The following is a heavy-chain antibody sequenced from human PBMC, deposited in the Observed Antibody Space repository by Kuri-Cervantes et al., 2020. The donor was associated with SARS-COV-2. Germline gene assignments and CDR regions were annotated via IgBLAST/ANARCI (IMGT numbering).Heavy chain of an antibody. CDR1: GLRFSDYA. CDR3: ARDLHCSSTSCYSPWFDP. J-gene: IGHJ5*02. D-gene: IGHD2-2*01. V-gene: IGHV3-30*03. Sequence: SPNISCQAPGLRFSDYAIHWVCRAPGKGLEWLAVISFDGSQKYFEESVEGRFSTSRDNSKNEVYLQMNSLRAEDTAVYHCARDLHCSSTSCYSPWFDPWGQGTLVTVSS. CDR2: ISFDGSQK.